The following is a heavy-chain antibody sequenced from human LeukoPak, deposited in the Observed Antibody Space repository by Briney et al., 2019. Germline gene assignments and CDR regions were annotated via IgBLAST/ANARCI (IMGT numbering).Heavy chain of an antibody. J-gene: IGHJ5*02. V-gene: IGHV4-59*01. Sequence: SETLSLTCTVSGASISSSNWNWIRQAPGKGLEWIGYITFSGGTNYHPSLGSRVTISLDMSKNQFSLKLTSVTGADTAIYYCARDSVYATNWYDPWGQGTLVTVSS. CDR3: ARDSVYATNWYDP. CDR1: GASISSSN. CDR2: ITFSGGT. D-gene: IGHD2-8*01.